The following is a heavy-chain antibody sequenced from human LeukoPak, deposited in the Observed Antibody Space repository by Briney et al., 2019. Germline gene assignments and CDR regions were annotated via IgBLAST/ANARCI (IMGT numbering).Heavy chain of an antibody. Sequence: SETLSLTCTVSGGLISSYCWSWIRQPPGKGLEWIGYIYYSGSTKYNPSLKSRVTISVDTSKNQFSLKLTSVTAADTAEYYCARAPPSAAGYYYGMDVWGQGTTVTVSS. CDR2: IYYSGST. J-gene: IGHJ6*02. V-gene: IGHV4-59*01. CDR1: GGLISSYC. CDR3: ARAPPSAAGYYYGMDV. D-gene: IGHD6-13*01.